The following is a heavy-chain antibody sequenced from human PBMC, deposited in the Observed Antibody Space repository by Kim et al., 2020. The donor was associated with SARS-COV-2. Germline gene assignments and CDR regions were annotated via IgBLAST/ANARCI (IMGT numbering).Heavy chain of an antibody. J-gene: IGHJ6*02. D-gene: IGHD1-1*01. Sequence: ASVKVSCKVSGYTLTELSMHWVRQAPGKGLEWMGGFDPEDGETIYAQKFQGRVTMTEETSTDTAYMELSSLRSEDTAVYYCATGGVLSRLGPDYYYGMDVWGQGTTVTVSS. V-gene: IGHV1-24*01. CDR3: ATGGVLSRLGPDYYYGMDV. CDR2: FDPEDGET. CDR1: GYTLTELS.